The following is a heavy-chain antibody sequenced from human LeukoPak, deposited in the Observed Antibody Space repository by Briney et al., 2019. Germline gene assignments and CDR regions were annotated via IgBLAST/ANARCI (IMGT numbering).Heavy chain of an antibody. D-gene: IGHD2/OR15-2a*01. Sequence: SETLSLTCSVSGGSMTNLYWTWIRQPPGKGLEWIGDSYDSGSTRYNTSLESRVTISVDTSKNQFSLKLSSVTAADTAVYYCAKGGSTNFYYGDVWGQGTTVTVSS. V-gene: IGHV4-59*01. CDR3: AKGGSTNFYYGDV. CDR2: SYDSGST. J-gene: IGHJ6*02. CDR1: GGSMTNLY.